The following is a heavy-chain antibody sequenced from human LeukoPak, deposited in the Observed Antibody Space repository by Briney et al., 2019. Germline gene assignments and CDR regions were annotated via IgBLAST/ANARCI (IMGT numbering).Heavy chain of an antibody. V-gene: IGHV4-34*01. CDR1: GGSFSGYY. CDR3: ARGTSWNYYGMDV. CDR2: INHSGST. J-gene: IGHJ6*02. D-gene: IGHD2-2*01. Sequence: PSETLSLTCAVYGGSFSGYYWSWIRQPPGKGLEWIGEINHSGSTNYNPSLKSRVTISVDTSKNQFSLKLSSVTAADTAVYYCARGTSWNYYGMDVWGQGTTVSVSS.